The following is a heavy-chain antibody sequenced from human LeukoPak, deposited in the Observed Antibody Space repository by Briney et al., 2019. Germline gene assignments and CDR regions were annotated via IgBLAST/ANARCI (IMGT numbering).Heavy chain of an antibody. CDR1: GFFFSSHG. D-gene: IGHD6-19*01. J-gene: IGHJ1*01. Sequence: GGSLRLSCATSGFFFSSHGLHWVRQAPGQGLEWLAVISFDGKNKFYADSVKGRFTISRDNAKTSLYLQMNSLRAEDTAVYYCARDVSAVAGTSPVDWGQGTLVTVSS. V-gene: IGHV3-30*04. CDR3: ARDVSAVAGTSPVD. CDR2: ISFDGKNK.